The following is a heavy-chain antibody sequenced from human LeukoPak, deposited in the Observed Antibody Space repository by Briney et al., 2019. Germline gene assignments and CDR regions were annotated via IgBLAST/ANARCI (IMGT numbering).Heavy chain of an antibody. CDR3: TTAFGYSRD. Sequence: GTLSLTCAFSGGSISSSWWRWVRQPPGKGLEWIGEISHSGTTNYNPSLKSRVSISVDKSKNQFSLELSSVTAADTAVYYCTTAFGYSRDWGQGTLVTVSS. J-gene: IGHJ4*02. CDR2: ISHSGTT. CDR1: GGSISSSW. D-gene: IGHD6-13*01. V-gene: IGHV4-4*02.